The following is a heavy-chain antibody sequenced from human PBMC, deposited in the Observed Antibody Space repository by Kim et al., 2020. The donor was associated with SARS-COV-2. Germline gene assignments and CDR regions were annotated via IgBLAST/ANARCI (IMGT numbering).Heavy chain of an antibody. V-gene: IGHV4-34*01. D-gene: IGHD2-15*01. Sequence: SETLSLTCAVYGGSFSGYYWSWIRQPPGKGLEWIGEINHSGSTNYNPSLKSRVTISVDTSKNQFSLKLSSVTAADTAVYYCARDGYCSGGSCYGGGEDYYGMDVWGQGTTVTVSS. CDR3: ARDGYCSGGSCYGGGEDYYGMDV. J-gene: IGHJ6*02. CDR2: INHSGST. CDR1: GGSFSGYY.